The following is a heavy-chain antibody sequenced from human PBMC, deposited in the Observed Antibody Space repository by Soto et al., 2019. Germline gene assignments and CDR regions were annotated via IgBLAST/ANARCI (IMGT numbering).Heavy chain of an antibody. Sequence: EVQLVESGGGLVQPGGSLRLSCAASGFTFSSYWMHWVRQAPGKWLVWVSRMNSGGSSTSYADSVKGRFTISRDNAKKTHYLQMYSLRAEDTGVYYCALPYLYSSSTLAMWCQGTMVTVSS. CDR3: ALPYLYSSSTLAM. V-gene: IGHV3-74*01. J-gene: IGHJ3*02. CDR1: GFTFSSYW. D-gene: IGHD6-13*01. CDR2: MNSGGSST.